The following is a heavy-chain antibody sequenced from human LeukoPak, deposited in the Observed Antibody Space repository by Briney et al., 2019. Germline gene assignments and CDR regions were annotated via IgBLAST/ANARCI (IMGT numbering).Heavy chain of an antibody. CDR2: IYHGDSDP. Sequence: GESLKISCQGSGYSFTDYWIAWVRQKPGKGLEWMGIIYHGDSDPRYSPSFQGQVTISAGQSISTAYLPWSSLKASDSAMYYCVRHGLGSSWFGFDYWGQGTLVTVSS. CDR1: GYSFTDYW. D-gene: IGHD6-13*01. V-gene: IGHV5-51*01. CDR3: VRHGLGSSWFGFDY. J-gene: IGHJ4*02.